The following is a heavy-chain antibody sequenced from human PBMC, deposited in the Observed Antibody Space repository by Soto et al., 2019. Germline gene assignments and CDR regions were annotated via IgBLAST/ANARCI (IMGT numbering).Heavy chain of an antibody. CDR2: IHPDGGHT. J-gene: IGHJ4*02. CDR1: GYTFTNYY. V-gene: IGHV1-46*01. CDR3: ARGDNDY. Sequence: ASVKVSCKASGYTFTNYYVQWVRQAPGQGLEWMGVIHPDGGHTTGSQKFQDRVTMTRDTFTSTIYMELSSLRSADTAVYYCARGDNDYWGQGTLVTVSS.